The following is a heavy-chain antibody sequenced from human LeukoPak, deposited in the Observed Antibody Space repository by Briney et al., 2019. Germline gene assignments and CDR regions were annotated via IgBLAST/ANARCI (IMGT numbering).Heavy chain of an antibody. D-gene: IGHD3-22*01. CDR2: IYHSGST. J-gene: IGHJ3*02. CDR3: AREGGYDSSGYSDAFDI. CDR1: GVSISSGGYS. Sequence: SETLSLTCAVSGVSISSGGYSWSWIRQPPGKGLEWIGYIYHSGSTYYNPSLKSRVTISVDRSKNQFSLKLSSVTAADTAVYYCAREGGYDSSGYSDAFDIWGQGTMVTVSS. V-gene: IGHV4-30-2*01.